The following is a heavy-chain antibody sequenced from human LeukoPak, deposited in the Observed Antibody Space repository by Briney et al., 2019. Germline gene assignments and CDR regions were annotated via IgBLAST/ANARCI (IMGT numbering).Heavy chain of an antibody. CDR3: ARDPYDTDAFDI. V-gene: IGHV1-2*02. Sequence: ASVKVSCKASGYTFTGYYMHWVRQAPGQGLEWMGWINPNSGGTNYAQKLWGRVTVTTDTSTSTAYMELRSLRSDDTAVYYCARDPYDTDAFDIWGQGTMVTVSS. CDR1: GYTFTGYY. J-gene: IGHJ3*02. CDR2: INPNSGGT. D-gene: IGHD3-22*01.